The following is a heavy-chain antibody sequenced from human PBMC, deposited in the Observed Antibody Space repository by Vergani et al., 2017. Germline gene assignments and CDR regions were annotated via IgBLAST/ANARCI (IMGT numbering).Heavy chain of an antibody. CDR1: GFTFSSYG. V-gene: IGHV3-33*01. Sequence: QVQLVESGGGVVQPGRSLRLSCAASGFTFSSYGMHWVRPAPGKGLEWVAVIWYDGSNKYYADSVKGRFTISRDNSKNTLYLQMNSLRAEDTAVYYCARDSRPTYYYDSSGYYLVGGAFDIWGQGTMVTVSS. CDR3: ARDSRPTYYYDSSGYYLVGGAFDI. CDR2: IWYDGSNK. J-gene: IGHJ3*02. D-gene: IGHD3-22*01.